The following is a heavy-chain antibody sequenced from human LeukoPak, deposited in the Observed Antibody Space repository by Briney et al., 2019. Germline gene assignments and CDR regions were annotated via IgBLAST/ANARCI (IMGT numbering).Heavy chain of an antibody. CDR1: GFTFSSCA. D-gene: IGHD3-22*01. CDR3: ARGRYYYDTSGYFDY. J-gene: IGHJ4*02. V-gene: IGHV3-23*01. CDR2: ISGSGDST. Sequence: PGGSLRLSCAASGFTFSSCAMSWVRQAPGKGLEWVSVISGSGDSTYYTDSVKGRFTISRDNSKNTLYLQMNSLRAEDTAVYYCARGRYYYDTSGYFDYWGQGTLVTVSS.